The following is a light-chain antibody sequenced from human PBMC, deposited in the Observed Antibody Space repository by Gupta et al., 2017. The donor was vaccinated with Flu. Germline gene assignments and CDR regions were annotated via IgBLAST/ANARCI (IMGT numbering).Light chain of an antibody. Sequence: QMTQSPLFLSASVGDRVTITCRASQAISDILKWYQHLPGKAPRLLIHAAANLQSGVPSRFSGGGSGTEFTITISSLQPEDFATYYCQKNFRPPQCTFGPGTKVDIK. CDR3: QKNFRPPQCT. CDR1: QAISDI. V-gene: IGKV1-39*01. CDR2: AAA. J-gene: IGKJ3*01.